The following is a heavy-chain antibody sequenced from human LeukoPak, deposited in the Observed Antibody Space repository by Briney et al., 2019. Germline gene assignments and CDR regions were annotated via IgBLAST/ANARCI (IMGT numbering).Heavy chain of an antibody. CDR3: AKGLIVVVITTPFDY. Sequence: PGGSLRLSCAASGFTFSSYGMHWARQAPGKGLEWVAVISYDGSNKYYADSVKGRFTISRDNSKNTLYLQMNSLRAEDTAVYYCAKGLIVVVITTPFDYWGQGTLVTVSS. V-gene: IGHV3-30*18. CDR2: ISYDGSNK. J-gene: IGHJ4*02. D-gene: IGHD3-22*01. CDR1: GFTFSSYG.